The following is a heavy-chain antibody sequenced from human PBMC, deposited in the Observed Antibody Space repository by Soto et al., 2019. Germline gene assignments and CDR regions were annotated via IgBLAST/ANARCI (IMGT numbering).Heavy chain of an antibody. CDR1: GDSISSGDW. Sequence: QVQLQESGPGLVKPSGTLSLTCTVSGDSISSGDWWSWVRQPQGKGLEWIGEVYHSGSTNYNPSLRRRVTLSIGEYKTQFSFRLTSMTAAATAIFYCARLTNWSNFDPWVQGTLVTVSS. CDR3: ARLTNWSNFDP. D-gene: IGHD1-1*01. V-gene: IGHV4-4*02. CDR2: VYHSGST. J-gene: IGHJ5*02.